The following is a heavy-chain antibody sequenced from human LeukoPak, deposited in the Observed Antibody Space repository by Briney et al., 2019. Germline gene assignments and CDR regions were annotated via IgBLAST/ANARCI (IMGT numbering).Heavy chain of an antibody. J-gene: IGHJ4*02. CDR2: INHSGST. V-gene: IGHV4-34*01. CDR3: ARGPSRYYYDSSGYYYVRDYYFDY. CDR1: GGSFSGYY. D-gene: IGHD3-22*01. Sequence: SETLSLTCAVYGGSFSGYYWSWIRQPPGKGLEWNGEINHSGSTNYNPSLKSRVTISVDTSKNQFSLKLSSVTAADTAVYYCARGPSRYYYDSSGYYYVRDYYFDYWGQGTLVTVSS.